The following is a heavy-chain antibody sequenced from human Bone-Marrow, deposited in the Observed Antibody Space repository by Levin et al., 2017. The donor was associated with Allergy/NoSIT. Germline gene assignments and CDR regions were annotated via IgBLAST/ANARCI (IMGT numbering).Heavy chain of an antibody. CDR3: ARDSRDY. Sequence: TGGSLRLSCKASGYMFTHYGIDWVRQAPGQGLEWLGRISPYTGHTNYAPKLQDRVTLSTVTYTTTAYMELTSLTPADTAVYFCARDSRDYWGQGTLVTVSS. CDR1: GYMFTHYG. J-gene: IGHJ4*02. CDR2: ISPYTGHT. V-gene: IGHV1-18*01.